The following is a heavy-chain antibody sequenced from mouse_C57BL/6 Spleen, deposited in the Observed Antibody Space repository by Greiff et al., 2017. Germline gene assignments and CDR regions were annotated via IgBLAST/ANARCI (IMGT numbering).Heavy chain of an antibody. Sequence: EVQVVESGGGLVKPGGSLKLSCAASGFTFSSYAMSWVRQTPEKRLEWVATISAGGSYTYYPDNVKGRFTISGDNTEYKLYLRMRHVESEDTAMYYCASDRGVYYGNYVDMDYWGQGTTVTVSS. CDR3: ASDRGVYYGNYVDMDY. D-gene: IGHD2-1*01. CDR2: ISAGGSYT. V-gene: IGHV5-4*01. CDR1: GFTFSSYA. J-gene: IGHJ2*01.